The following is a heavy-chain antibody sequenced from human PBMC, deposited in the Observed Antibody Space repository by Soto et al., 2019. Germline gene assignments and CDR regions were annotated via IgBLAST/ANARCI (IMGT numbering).Heavy chain of an antibody. Sequence: ASVKVSCKASGYTFTGYYMHWVRQAPGQGLEWMGWINPNSGGTNYAQKFQGRVTMTRDTSTSTVYMELSSLRSEDTAVYYCATSDFWSGYYAYPYYYYYYMDVWGKGTTVTVSS. D-gene: IGHD3-3*01. CDR2: INPNSGGT. CDR1: GYTFTGYY. CDR3: ATSDFWSGYYAYPYYYYYYMDV. J-gene: IGHJ6*03. V-gene: IGHV1-2*02.